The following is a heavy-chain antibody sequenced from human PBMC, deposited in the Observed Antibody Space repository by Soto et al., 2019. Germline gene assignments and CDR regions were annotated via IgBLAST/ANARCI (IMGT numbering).Heavy chain of an antibody. Sequence: ASVKVSCKASGYTFTGYYMHWVRQAPGQGLEWMGWINPNNGETNYAQKFQGRVTMTKDTSTDTAYMELSSLRSEDTAVYYCANLFSAGYYDSSGYWGQGTLVTVSS. J-gene: IGHJ4*02. CDR3: ANLFSAGYYDSSGY. CDR2: INPNNGET. CDR1: GYTFTGYY. D-gene: IGHD3-22*01. V-gene: IGHV1-2*02.